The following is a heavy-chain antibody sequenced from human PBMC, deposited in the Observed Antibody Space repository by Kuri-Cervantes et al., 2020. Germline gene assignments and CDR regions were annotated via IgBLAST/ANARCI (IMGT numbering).Heavy chain of an antibody. D-gene: IGHD3-16*01. J-gene: IGHJ6*03. V-gene: IGHV3-21*01. CDR3: ARDMSPWHVYYYYMDV. Sequence: GESLKISCAASGFTFSSYSMNWVRQAPGKGLEWVSSISSSSSYIYYAGSVKGRFTISRDNAKNSLYLQMNSLRAEDTAVYYCARDMSPWHVYYYYMDVWGKGTTVTVSS. CDR2: ISSSSSYI. CDR1: GFTFSSYS.